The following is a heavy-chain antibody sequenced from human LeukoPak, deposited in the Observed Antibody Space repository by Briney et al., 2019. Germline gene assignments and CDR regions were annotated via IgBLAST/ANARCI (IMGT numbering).Heavy chain of an antibody. CDR3: ARVGRITMMDV. V-gene: IGHV3-66*01. Sequence: GGSLRLSCAASGFTVSSNYMSRVRQAPGKGLEWVSVIYSGGSTYYADSVKGRFTISRDNSKNTLYLQMNSLRAEDTAVYYCARVGRITMMDVWGKGTTVTISS. CDR2: IYSGGST. J-gene: IGHJ6*04. CDR1: GFTVSSNY. D-gene: IGHD3-3*01.